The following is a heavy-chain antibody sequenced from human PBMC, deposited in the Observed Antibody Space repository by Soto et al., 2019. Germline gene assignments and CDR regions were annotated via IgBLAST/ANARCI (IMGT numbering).Heavy chain of an antibody. V-gene: IGHV4-61*01. CDR1: GGSVSSGSYY. CDR2: IYYSGST. J-gene: IGHJ4*02. Sequence: LSLTCTVSGGSVSSGSYYWSWIRQPPGKGLEWIGYIYYSGSTNYNPSLKSRVTISVDTSKNQFSLKLSSVTAADTAVYYCARKRLYCSGGSCYNDGFDYWGQGTLVTVSS. D-gene: IGHD2-15*01. CDR3: ARKRLYCSGGSCYNDGFDY.